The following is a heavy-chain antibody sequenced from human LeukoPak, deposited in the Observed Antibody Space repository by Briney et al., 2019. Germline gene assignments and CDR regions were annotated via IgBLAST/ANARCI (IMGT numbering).Heavy chain of an antibody. CDR2: INPNSGGT. J-gene: IGHJ1*01. V-gene: IGHV1-2*04. D-gene: IGHD2-15*01. Sequence: WASVKVSCKASGYTFTGYYMHWVRQAPGQGLEWMGWINPNSGGTNYAQKFQGWVTMTRDTSISTAYMELSRLRSDDTAVYYCARAGYCSGGSCCGGVYFQHWGQGTLITVSS. CDR3: ARAGYCSGGSCCGGVYFQH. CDR1: GYTFTGYY.